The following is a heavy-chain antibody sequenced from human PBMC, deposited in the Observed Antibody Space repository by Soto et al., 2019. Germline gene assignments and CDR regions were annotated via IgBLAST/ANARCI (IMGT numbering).Heavy chain of an antibody. Sequence: EVQLLESGGKLVQPGGSLTLSCAASGFTFSTYAMAWVRQAPGKGLEWVSGVSASGLNTDYADPVKGRFYISRDNSKNTGSLPTNSLRAEDTALYCCAKDLTRSTSGYFFEYWGQGTPVTVSS. CDR2: VSASGLNT. CDR3: AKDLTRSTSGYFFEY. CDR1: GFTFSTYA. D-gene: IGHD1-1*01. V-gene: IGHV3-23*01. J-gene: IGHJ4*02.